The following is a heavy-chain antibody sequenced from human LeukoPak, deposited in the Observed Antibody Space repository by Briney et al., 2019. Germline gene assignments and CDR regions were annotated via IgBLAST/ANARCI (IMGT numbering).Heavy chain of an antibody. Sequence: GGSLRLSCAASGFTFSSYGMHWVRQALGKGLEWVAVISYDGSNKYYADSVKGRFTISRDNSKDTLYLQMNSLRAEDTAVYYCAKDLGYSYGTIDYWGQGTLVTVSS. CDR1: GFTFSSYG. CDR3: AKDLGYSYGTIDY. D-gene: IGHD5-18*01. V-gene: IGHV3-30*18. CDR2: ISYDGSNK. J-gene: IGHJ4*02.